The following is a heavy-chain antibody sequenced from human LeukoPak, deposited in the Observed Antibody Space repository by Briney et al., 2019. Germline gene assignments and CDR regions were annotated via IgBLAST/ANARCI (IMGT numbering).Heavy chain of an antibody. CDR2: VTGGHGVT. CDR1: GFTFNAYT. D-gene: IGHD1-7*01. V-gene: IGHV3-23*01. CDR3: ARGQSTTALSEY. Sequence: GGSLRLSCAASGFTFNAYTLTWVRQAPGKRPEWLAAVTGGHGVTYYADSVRGRFTISRDNSRNTLYLQMTGLTAEDTAVYYCARGQSTTALSEYWGQGTLVAVSS. J-gene: IGHJ4*02.